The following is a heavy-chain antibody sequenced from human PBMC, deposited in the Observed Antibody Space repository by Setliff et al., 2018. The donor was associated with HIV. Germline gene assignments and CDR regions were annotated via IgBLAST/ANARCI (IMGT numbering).Heavy chain of an antibody. CDR1: GYTFTDFY. V-gene: IGHV1-2*02. Sequence: ASVKVSCKASGYTFTDFYIHWVRQAPGQGLEWMGWISPQNGDRKIPRRFRGRVTMTRGTSISTAYMELTGLTSDDTAVYYCARQLSNSFDYWGQGALVTVSS. J-gene: IGHJ4*02. D-gene: IGHD7-27*01. CDR2: ISPQNGDR. CDR3: ARQLSNSFDY.